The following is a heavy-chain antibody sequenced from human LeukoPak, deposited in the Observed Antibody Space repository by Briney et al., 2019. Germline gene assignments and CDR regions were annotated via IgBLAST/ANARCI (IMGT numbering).Heavy chain of an antibody. V-gene: IGHV3-30-3*01. CDR1: GFTFSSYA. D-gene: IGHD5-12*01. CDR3: ARERAYSGYDSGFDY. CDR2: ISYDGSNK. Sequence: GGSLRLSCAASGFTFSSYAMHWVRQAPGKGLEWVAVISYDGSNKYYADSVKGRFTISRDNSKNTLYLQMNSLRAEDTAVYYCARERAYSGYDSGFDYWGQETLVTVSS. J-gene: IGHJ4*02.